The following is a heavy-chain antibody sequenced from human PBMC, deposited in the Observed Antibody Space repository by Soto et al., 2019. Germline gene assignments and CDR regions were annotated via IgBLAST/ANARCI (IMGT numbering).Heavy chain of an antibody. CDR3: AHRVLRTVFGLVTTTAIYFDF. Sequence: QITLNESGPTVVRPTETLTLTCRFSGFSLTTSGLGVGWNRQSPGKAPESLALIIWYDDKRYSASPHSRLTIPKDTFNNQVVLTVSDLDLTDLATYYCAHRVLRTVFGLVTTTAIYFDFCGQGTPVSVSS. J-gene: IGHJ4*02. CDR2: IIWYDDK. V-gene: IGHV2-5*01. D-gene: IGHD3-3*01. CDR1: GFSLTTSGLG.